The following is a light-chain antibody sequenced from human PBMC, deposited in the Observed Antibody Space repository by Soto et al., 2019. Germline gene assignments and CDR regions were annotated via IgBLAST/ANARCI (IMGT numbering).Light chain of an antibody. Sequence: ALTQPASVSGSPGQSVTISCTGTSSDFGSYKFVSWYQHHPGKVPKVIIYETSKRPSGVSDRFSGSKSGNTASLTISGLQAEDEADYYCCSFTSTNTHVFGSGTKVTVL. V-gene: IGLV2-23*01. J-gene: IGLJ1*01. CDR1: SSDFGSYKF. CDR2: ETS. CDR3: CSFTSTNTHV.